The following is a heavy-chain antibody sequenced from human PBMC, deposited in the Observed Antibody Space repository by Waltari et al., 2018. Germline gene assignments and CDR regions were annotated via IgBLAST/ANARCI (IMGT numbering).Heavy chain of an antibody. V-gene: IGHV3-23*04. CDR1: GFTFSSYA. Sequence: EVQLVESGGGLVHPGGSLRLSCAASGFTFSSYAMSWVRQAPGKGLEWVSAISGSGGSTYYADSVKGRFTISRDNSKNTLYLQMNSLRAEDTAVYYCAKWYSSSWLGAYYFDYWGQGTLVTVSS. D-gene: IGHD6-13*01. CDR3: AKWYSSSWLGAYYFDY. J-gene: IGHJ4*02. CDR2: ISGSGGST.